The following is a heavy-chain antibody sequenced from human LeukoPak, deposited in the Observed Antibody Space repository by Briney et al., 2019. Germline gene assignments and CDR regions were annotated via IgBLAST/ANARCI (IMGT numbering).Heavy chain of an antibody. J-gene: IGHJ4*02. CDR3: AKGTGAY. CDR2: IRYDGSKK. Sequence: PGGSLRLSCAASEFTFSSYSMNWVRQAPGKGLEWVAFIRYDGSKKYYADSVKGRFTISRDNSKNTLYLQMNSLRAEDTAVYYCAKGTGAYWGQGTLVTVSS. V-gene: IGHV3-30*02. CDR1: EFTFSSYS. D-gene: IGHD1-1*01.